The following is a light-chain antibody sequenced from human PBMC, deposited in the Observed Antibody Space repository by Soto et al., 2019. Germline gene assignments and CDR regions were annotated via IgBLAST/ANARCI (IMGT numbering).Light chain of an antibody. CDR1: QSVSSSY. V-gene: IGKV3-20*01. Sequence: EIVLTQYPGTLSLYPGERATLSSRASQSVSSSYLAWYQQKPGQAPRLLIYVASSRATCIPDRFSGSGSGTDFTLTISRLEPEDFALYYCQQYGSSPFTFGGGTNVDIK. CDR2: VAS. J-gene: IGKJ4*01. CDR3: QQYGSSPFT.